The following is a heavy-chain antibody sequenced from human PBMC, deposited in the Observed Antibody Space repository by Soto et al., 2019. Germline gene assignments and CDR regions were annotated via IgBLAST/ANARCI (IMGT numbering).Heavy chain of an antibody. CDR3: ARGSSGSYYLIDD. J-gene: IGHJ4*02. D-gene: IGHD1-26*01. CDR1: GYTFTGYY. V-gene: IGHV1-2*04. Sequence: GASVKVSCKASGYTFTGYYMHWVRQAPGQGLEWMGWINPNSGGTNYAQKFQGWVTMTRDTSISTAYMELSRLRSDDTAVYYCARGSSGSYYLIDDWGQGTLVTVSS. CDR2: INPNSGGT.